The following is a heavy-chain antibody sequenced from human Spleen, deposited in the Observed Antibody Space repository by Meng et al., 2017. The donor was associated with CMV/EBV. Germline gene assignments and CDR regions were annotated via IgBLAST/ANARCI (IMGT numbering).Heavy chain of an antibody. V-gene: IGHV3-21*01. CDR3: APTSEATATYYLAY. Sequence: EVQLVESGGGLVKPGGSLRLSCAASGFTFSTFSMNWVRQAPGKGLEWVSSINSGSTSIYYADSLKGRFTISRDNAKNSLYLQMNSLRAEDTAVYYCAPTSEATATYYLAYWGQGTLVTVSS. D-gene: IGHD2-15*01. CDR1: GFTFSTFS. J-gene: IGHJ4*02. CDR2: INSGSTSI.